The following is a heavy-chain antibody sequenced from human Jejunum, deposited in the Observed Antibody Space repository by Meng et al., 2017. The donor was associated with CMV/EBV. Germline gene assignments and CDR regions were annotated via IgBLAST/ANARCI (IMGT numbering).Heavy chain of an antibody. Sequence: GGTFTNNAISWVRQAPGQGLEWMGDIAPIPDIPNYAQSFQGRVTISADRSTSTVHMELSSLRSEDTAVYYCATKAGTGYNWKILYWGQGTRVTVSS. CDR3: ATKAGTGYNWKILY. CDR2: IAPIPDIP. D-gene: IGHD1-20*01. J-gene: IGHJ4*02. V-gene: IGHV1-69*10. CDR1: GGTFTNNA.